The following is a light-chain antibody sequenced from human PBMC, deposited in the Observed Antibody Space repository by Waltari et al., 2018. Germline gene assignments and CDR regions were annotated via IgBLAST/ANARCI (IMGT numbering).Light chain of an antibody. V-gene: IGLV1-51*02. CDR3: GTWDSSLSGAV. J-gene: IGLJ7*01. CDR2: EDS. Sequence: QSVLTQPPSVSAAPGQRVTLSCSGGSSNLGNNYVSWYRQFPGTAPKLLLYEDSERPSGIPGRFSGSKSGTSATLDITGLQAGDEADYYCGTWDSSLSGAVFGGGTHLTVL. CDR1: SSNLGNNY.